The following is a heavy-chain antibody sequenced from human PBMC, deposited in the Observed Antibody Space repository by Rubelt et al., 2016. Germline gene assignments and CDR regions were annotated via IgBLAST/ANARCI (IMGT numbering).Heavy chain of an antibody. Sequence: NPSLKSRVTISVDTSKNQFSLKLSSVTAADTAVYYCAREYTAMAAYGMDVWGQGTTVTVSS. D-gene: IGHD5-18*01. V-gene: IGHV4-34*01. J-gene: IGHJ6*02. CDR3: AREYTAMAAYGMDV.